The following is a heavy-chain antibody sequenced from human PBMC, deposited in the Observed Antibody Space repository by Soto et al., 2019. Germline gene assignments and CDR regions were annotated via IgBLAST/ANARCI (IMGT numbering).Heavy chain of an antibody. CDR2: INHSGST. CDR3: ARGRYYGSGSYYKRGLFDY. CDR1: GGSFSGYY. J-gene: IGHJ4*02. Sequence: QVQLQQWGAGLLKPSETLSLTCAVYGGSFSGYYWSWIRQPPGKGLEWIGEINHSGSTNYNPSLKSRVTISVDKSKNQFSLKLSSVTAADTAVYYCARGRYYGSGSYYKRGLFDYWGQGTLVTVSS. D-gene: IGHD3-10*01. V-gene: IGHV4-34*01.